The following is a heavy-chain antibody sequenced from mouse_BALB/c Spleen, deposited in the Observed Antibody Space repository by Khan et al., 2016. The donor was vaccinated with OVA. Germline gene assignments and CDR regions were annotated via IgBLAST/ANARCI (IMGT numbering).Heavy chain of an antibody. V-gene: IGHV2-6-4*01. CDR1: GFSLSSYN. Sequence: QVQLKESGPGPVAPSQSLSITCTVSGFSLSSYNIHWIRQPPGKGLEWLGMIWGGGGTDYNSTLKSRLSISTDNSKSQVFLKMNSLQTDDTAMYYCARAYYRYDGYYAMDYWGQGTSVTVSS. J-gene: IGHJ4*01. CDR2: IWGGGGT. D-gene: IGHD2-14*01. CDR3: ARAYYRYDGYYAMDY.